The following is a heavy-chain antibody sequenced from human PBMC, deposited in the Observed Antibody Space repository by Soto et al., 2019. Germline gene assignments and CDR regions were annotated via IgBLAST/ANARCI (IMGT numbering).Heavy chain of an antibody. Sequence: SVKVSCKASGGTFSNYAISWVRQAPGQGLEWMGGIIPIFGTSNHAQKFQGRVTITADESTSTAFLELSSLRSEDTAVYYCARHHSRPVYYYGMDVWGQGTTVTVSS. J-gene: IGHJ6*02. D-gene: IGHD6-6*01. CDR3: ARHHSRPVYYYGMDV. CDR1: GGTFSNYA. V-gene: IGHV1-69*13. CDR2: IIPIFGTS.